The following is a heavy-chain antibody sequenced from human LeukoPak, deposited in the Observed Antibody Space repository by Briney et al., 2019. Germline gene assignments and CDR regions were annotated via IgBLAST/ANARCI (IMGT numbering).Heavy chain of an antibody. D-gene: IGHD6-19*01. CDR2: ICSSSSYI. Sequence: GGSLRLSCAASGFTFCNYNINWVRPAPGEGLEWVSSICSSSSYIYSADSVKGRFTISRDNTKNSLYLQMNSLRAEDTAVYYCARDFTAVAGNEDDAFDIWGQGTMVTVSS. J-gene: IGHJ3*02. V-gene: IGHV3-21*01. CDR1: GFTFCNYN. CDR3: ARDFTAVAGNEDDAFDI.